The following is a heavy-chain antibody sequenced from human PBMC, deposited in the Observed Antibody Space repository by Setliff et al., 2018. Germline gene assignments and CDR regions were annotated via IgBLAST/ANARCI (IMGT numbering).Heavy chain of an antibody. D-gene: IGHD2-15*01. J-gene: IGHJ1*01. CDR2: TSYDGSEK. Sequence: LSLSCAASGFTFSSYPMHWVRQAPGKGLEWVAVTSYDGSEKYYVDSVKGRFTISRDNAKNSVYLQMNSLRAEDTAVYYCARDILGSFSYWGQGTLVTVSS. CDR3: ARDILGSFSY. V-gene: IGHV3-30*07. CDR1: GFTFSSYP.